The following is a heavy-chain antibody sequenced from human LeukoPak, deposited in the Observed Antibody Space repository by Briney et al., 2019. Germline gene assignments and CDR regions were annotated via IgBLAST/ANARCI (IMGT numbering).Heavy chain of an antibody. CDR1: GLSFGDNS. V-gene: IGHV3-43*01. J-gene: IGHJ6*02. CDR2: ISWDEYTT. CDR3: ARGPNRWWVVSRKWGMYV. Sequence: PRGSLRLSCAASGLSFGDNSMHWGRQAPGKGLEWVSLISWDEYTTYYADSVKGRFTLSRDTSTNSLYLQMNSLRTEDTALYFCARGPNRWWVVSRKWGMYVWGRGTTVTVSS. D-gene: IGHD2-15*01.